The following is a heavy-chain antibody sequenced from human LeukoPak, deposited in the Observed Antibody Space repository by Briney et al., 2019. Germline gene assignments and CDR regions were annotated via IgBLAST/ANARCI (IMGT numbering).Heavy chain of an antibody. V-gene: IGHV4-4*02. Sequence: PSEILSLTCAVSGGSISSSNWWSWVRQPPGKGLEWIGEIYHSGSTNYNPSLKSRVTISVDKSKNQFSLKLSSVTAADTAVYYCARYEYCSSTSCYPDYWGQGTLVTVSS. D-gene: IGHD2-2*01. CDR3: ARYEYCSSTSCYPDY. CDR2: IYHSGST. CDR1: GGSISSSNW. J-gene: IGHJ4*02.